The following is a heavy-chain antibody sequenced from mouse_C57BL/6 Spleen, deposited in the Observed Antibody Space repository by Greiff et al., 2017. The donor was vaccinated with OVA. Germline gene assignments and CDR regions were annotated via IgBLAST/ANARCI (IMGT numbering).Heavy chain of an antibody. V-gene: IGHV1-54*01. CDR1: GYAFTNYL. D-gene: IGHD1-1*01. J-gene: IGHJ2*01. CDR3: ARGDTTVVASFDY. CDR2: INPGSGGT. Sequence: VKLMESGAELVRPGTSVKVSCKASGYAFTNYLIEWVKQRPGQGLEWIGVINPGSGGTNYNEKFKGKATLTADKSSSTAYMQLSSLTSEDSAVYFCARGDTTVVASFDYWGQGTTLTVSS.